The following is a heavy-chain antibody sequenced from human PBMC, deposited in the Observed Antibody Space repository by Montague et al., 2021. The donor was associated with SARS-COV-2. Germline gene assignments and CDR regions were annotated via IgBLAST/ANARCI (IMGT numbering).Heavy chain of an antibody. V-gene: IGHV6-1*01. CDR3: ARAERGSCGDGNCYQYCFNY. D-gene: IGHD2-15*01. Sequence: CAISGDSVSTNSGTWNWVRLSPSRGLEWLGRTYYRSEWYSDYSVSVKSRISINPDTSKNQFSLQLTSVTPEDTAVSYCARAERGSCGDGNCYQYCFNYWGQGTLVTVSS. J-gene: IGHJ4*02. CDR2: TYYRSEWYS. CDR1: GDSVSTNSGT.